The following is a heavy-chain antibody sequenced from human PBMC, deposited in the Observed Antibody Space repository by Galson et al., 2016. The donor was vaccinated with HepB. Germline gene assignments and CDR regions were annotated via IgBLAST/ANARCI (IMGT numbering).Heavy chain of an antibody. D-gene: IGHD3-16*02. J-gene: IGHJ4*02. CDR1: GFTVSYNY. CDR3: ARSLFWGSYRCFDY. Sequence: SLRLSCAASGFTVSYNYMSWVRQAPGKGLEGVSVPYSDGSTYYADSVKGRFTISRDNSKNTLYLQMNSLRAEDTAVYYCARSLFWGSYRCFDYWGQGTLVTVSS. CDR2: PYSDGST. V-gene: IGHV3-53*01.